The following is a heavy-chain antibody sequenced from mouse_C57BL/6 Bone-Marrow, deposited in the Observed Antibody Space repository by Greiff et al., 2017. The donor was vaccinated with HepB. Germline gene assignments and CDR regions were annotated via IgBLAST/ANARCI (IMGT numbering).Heavy chain of an antibody. CDR1: GFNIKDDY. V-gene: IGHV14-4*01. J-gene: IGHJ3*01. CDR3: TPFFAY. Sequence: EVKLVESGAELVRPGASVKLSCTASGFNIKDDYMHWVKQRPEQGLEWIGWIDPENGDTEYASKFQGKATITADTSSNTAYLQLSSLTSEDTAVYYCTPFFAYWGQGTLVTVSA. CDR2: IDPENGDT.